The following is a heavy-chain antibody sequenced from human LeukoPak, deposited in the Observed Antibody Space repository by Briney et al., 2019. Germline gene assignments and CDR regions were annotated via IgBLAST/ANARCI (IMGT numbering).Heavy chain of an antibody. V-gene: IGHV1-58*01. Sequence: SVKVSCKASGFSFTNSAVQWVRQARGQGLEWIGWIVVGSGNTIYVQKFQERVTITRDMSTSTAYMELSSLRSEDMAVYYCAAGYIGGAMVTNAFDIWGQGTMVTVSS. CDR3: AAGYIGGAMVTNAFDI. CDR1: GFSFTNSA. J-gene: IGHJ3*02. CDR2: IVVGSGNT. D-gene: IGHD5-18*01.